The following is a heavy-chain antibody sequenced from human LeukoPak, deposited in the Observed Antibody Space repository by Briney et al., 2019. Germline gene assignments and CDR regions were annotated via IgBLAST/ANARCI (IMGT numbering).Heavy chain of an antibody. Sequence: SETLSLTCAVSGASLSSTNLWSWVRQPPGKGLEWIGEIYPSGSTNDNPSLKSRVTISVDKSKNQFSLNLSSVTAADTAVYYCARHWGLRNSYNWFDPWGQGTLVTVSS. D-gene: IGHD3-16*01. V-gene: IGHV4-4*02. CDR2: IYPSGST. CDR3: ARHWGLRNSYNWFDP. CDR1: GASLSSTNL. J-gene: IGHJ5*02.